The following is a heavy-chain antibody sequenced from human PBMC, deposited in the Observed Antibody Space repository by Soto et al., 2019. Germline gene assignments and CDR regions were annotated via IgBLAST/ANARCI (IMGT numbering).Heavy chain of an antibody. V-gene: IGHV1-3*01. J-gene: IGHJ4*02. D-gene: IGHD6-19*01. CDR1: GYTFSSYA. CDR2: INAGNGDT. CDR3: TRDPATYSSGYDY. Sequence: ASVKVSCKASGYTFSSYAIHWVRQAPGQRLEWMGWINAGNGDTRYSQKLQGRITITRDTSATTAYVELNSLTSEDTALYYCTRDPATYSSGYDYWGQGTQVTVS.